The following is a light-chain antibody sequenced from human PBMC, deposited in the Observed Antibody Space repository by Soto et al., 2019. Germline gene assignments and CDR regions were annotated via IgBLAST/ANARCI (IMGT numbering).Light chain of an antibody. V-gene: IGLV4-69*01. J-gene: IGLJ3*02. Sequence: QLVLTQSPSASASLVASVKLTCTLSSGHNNYAIAWHQQQPEKGPRFLMHLNSDGSHNKGDGIPDRFSGSSSGAERYLSISSLQSEDEADYYCQTWGTGMVFGGGTKLTVL. CDR1: SGHNNYA. CDR3: QTWGTGMV. CDR2: LNSDGSH.